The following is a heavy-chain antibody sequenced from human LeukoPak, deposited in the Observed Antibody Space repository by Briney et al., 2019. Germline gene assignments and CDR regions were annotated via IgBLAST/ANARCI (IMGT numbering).Heavy chain of an antibody. D-gene: IGHD3-9*01. CDR2: IKQDGSEK. CDR3: ARDRTFHILTGYYKTYFGY. J-gene: IGHJ4*02. Sequence: GGSLRLSCAASGFTFSSYWMSWVRQAPGKGLEWVANIKQDGSEKYYVDCVKGLFTISRNNDENSLYLQMNSMRAEDTAVYYCARDRTFHILTGYYKTYFGYRGQGTLVTVSS. CDR1: GFTFSSYW. V-gene: IGHV3-7*03.